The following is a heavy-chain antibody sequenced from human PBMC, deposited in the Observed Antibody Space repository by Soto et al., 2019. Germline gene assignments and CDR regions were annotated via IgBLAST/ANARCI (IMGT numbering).Heavy chain of an antibody. CDR3: ARESEDLTSNFDY. CDR2: ISSTTNYI. CDR1: GFTFTRYS. Sequence: GSLRLSCAASGFTFTRYSMNWVRQAPGKGLEWVSSISSTTNYIYYGDSMKGRFTIPRDNAKNSLYLEMNSLRAEDTAVYYCARESEDLTSNFDYWGQGTLVTVSS. V-gene: IGHV3-21*06. J-gene: IGHJ4*02.